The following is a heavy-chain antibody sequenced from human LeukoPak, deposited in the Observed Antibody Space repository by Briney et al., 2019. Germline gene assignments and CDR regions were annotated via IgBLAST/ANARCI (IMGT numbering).Heavy chain of an antibody. CDR2: IYVTGT. CDR1: GGSIGTYY. J-gene: IGHJ6*03. V-gene: IGHV4-59*08. Sequence: SETLSLTCTVSGGSIGTYYWSWIRQSPGKGLEWIGYIYVTGTRYNPYLQSRVPISVDRSRNQFFLKMSSVTAADTAVYYCARHIGGGIEDMDVWGKGTKVIVSS. CDR3: ARHIGGGIEDMDV. D-gene: IGHD3-16*02.